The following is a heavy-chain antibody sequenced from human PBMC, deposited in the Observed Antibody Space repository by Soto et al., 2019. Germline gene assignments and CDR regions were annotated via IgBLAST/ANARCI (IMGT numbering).Heavy chain of an antibody. CDR2: ISYDGSNK. J-gene: IGHJ3*02. CDR3: ANSRGMAKTALGFVDI. V-gene: IGHV3-30*18. Sequence: QVQLVESGGGVVQPGRSLRLSCAASGFTFSSYGMHWVRQAPGKGLEWVAVISYDGSNKYYADSVKGRFTISRDNSKNTLYLQMNSLRAEDTAVYYCANSRGMAKTALGFVDIWGQGTMVTVSS. CDR1: GFTFSSYG. D-gene: IGHD1-26*01.